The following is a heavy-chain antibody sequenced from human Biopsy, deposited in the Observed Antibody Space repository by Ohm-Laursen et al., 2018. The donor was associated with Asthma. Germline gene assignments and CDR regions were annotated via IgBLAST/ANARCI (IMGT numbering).Heavy chain of an antibody. CDR2: MSYDGSNK. Sequence: SLRLSFSASGFTFSSYGMHWVRQAPRKGLEWVAGMSYDGSNKYYADSVKGRFTISSDNSKNTLYLQMNSLRAEDTAVYYCVRESSVAGSSDFDYWGQGTLVTVSS. CDR3: VRESSVAGSSDFDY. CDR1: GFTFSSYG. J-gene: IGHJ4*02. V-gene: IGHV3-30*03. D-gene: IGHD6-19*01.